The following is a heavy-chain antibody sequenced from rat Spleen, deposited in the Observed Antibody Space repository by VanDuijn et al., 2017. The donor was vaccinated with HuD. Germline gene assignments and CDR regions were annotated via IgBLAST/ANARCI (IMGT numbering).Heavy chain of an antibody. CDR3: AKGDYVYYGLGYWYFDF. D-gene: IGHD1-6*01. V-gene: IGHV5S13*01. CDR2: ISTGGGNT. CDR1: GFTYSNYV. Sequence: EVQLVESGGGLVQPGRSLKLSCAASGFTYSNYVMAWVRQAPTKGLEWVASISTGGGNTYYRDSVKGRFTISRDNAKNTLYLQMDSLRSEDTATYYCAKGDYVYYGLGYWYFDFWGPGTMVTVSS. J-gene: IGHJ1*01.